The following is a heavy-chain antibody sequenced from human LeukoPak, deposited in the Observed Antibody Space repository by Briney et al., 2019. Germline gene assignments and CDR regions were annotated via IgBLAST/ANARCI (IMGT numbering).Heavy chain of an antibody. CDR1: GFTFSNFA. J-gene: IGHJ4*02. V-gene: IGHV3-23*01. CDR3: VKGVYDYIEMGYFDY. CDR2: IIGSSGDT. Sequence: GGSLRLSCVASGFTFSNFAMSWIRQAPGKGLEWVSLIIGSSGDTFYADSVKGRFSISRDNSKNRLYLQMNSLRAEDTALYYCVKGVYDYIEMGYFDYWGQGTLVTVSS. D-gene: IGHD5/OR15-5a*01.